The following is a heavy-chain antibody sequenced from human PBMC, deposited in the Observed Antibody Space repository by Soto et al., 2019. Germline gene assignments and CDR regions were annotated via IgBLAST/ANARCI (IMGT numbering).Heavy chain of an antibody. CDR1: GGSLISSAYS. CDR3: ARELLFYDSDGFSWDDAFDI. CDR2: IYQSGST. Sequence: SETLSLTCAVSGGSLISSAYSWIWIRQPPGKGLEWIGFIYQSGSTYYNPSLKSRVTMSLDRPKNQFSLKLSSVTAADTAVYYCARELLFYDSDGFSWDDAFDIWGQGTMVTVSS. D-gene: IGHD3-22*01. V-gene: IGHV4-30-2*01. J-gene: IGHJ3*02.